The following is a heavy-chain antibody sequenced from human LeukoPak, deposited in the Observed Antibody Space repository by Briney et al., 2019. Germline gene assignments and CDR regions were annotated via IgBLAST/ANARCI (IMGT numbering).Heavy chain of an antibody. CDR2: ISSSSSTI. V-gene: IGHV3-48*01. J-gene: IGHJ4*02. D-gene: IGHD3-10*01. CDR1: GFTFSSYS. Sequence: PGGSLRLSCAASGFTFSSYSMNWVRQAPGKGLEWVSYISSSSSTIYYADSVKGRFTISRDNAKNSLYLQMNSLRAEDTAVYYCARDGSGGDYWGQGTLVTVSS. CDR3: ARDGSGGDY.